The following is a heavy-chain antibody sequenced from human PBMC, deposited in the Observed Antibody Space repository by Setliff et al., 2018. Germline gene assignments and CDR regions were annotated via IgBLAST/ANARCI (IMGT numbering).Heavy chain of an antibody. V-gene: IGHV4-39*07. D-gene: IGHD3-3*01. CDR2: IYYSGST. Sequence: SETLSLTCTVSGGSISSGGYYWSWIRQHPGKGLEWIGSIYYSGSTYYNPSLKSRVTISVDTSKNQFSLKLSSVTAADTAVYYCASRATYYNFWSGYYLYWSQGTPVTVSS. CDR1: GGSISSGGYY. CDR3: ASRATYYNFWSGYYLY. J-gene: IGHJ4*02.